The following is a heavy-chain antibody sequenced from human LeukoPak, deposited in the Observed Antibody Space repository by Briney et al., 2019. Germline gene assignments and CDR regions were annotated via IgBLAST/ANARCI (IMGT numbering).Heavy chain of an antibody. CDR2: IYYSGST. D-gene: IGHD2-15*01. CDR3: ARLGYCSGGSCHSAFDI. CDR1: GGSISSSSYY. V-gene: IGHV4-39*07. Sequence: SETLSLTCTVSGGSISSSSYYWGWIRQPPGKGLEWIGSIYYSGSTNYNPSLKSRVTISVDTSKNQFSLKLSSVTAADTAVYYCARLGYCSGGSCHSAFDIWGQGTMVTVSS. J-gene: IGHJ3*02.